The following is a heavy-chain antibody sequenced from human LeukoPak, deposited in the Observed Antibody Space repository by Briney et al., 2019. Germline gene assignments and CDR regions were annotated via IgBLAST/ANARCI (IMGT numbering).Heavy chain of an antibody. V-gene: IGHV3-30*18. D-gene: IGHD4-17*01. CDR1: GFTFSSYG. Sequence: PGRSLRLSCAASGFTFSSYGMHWVRQAPGKGLEWVAVISYDGSNKYYADSVKGRFTISRDNSKNTLYLQMNSLRAEDTAVYYCVKEALDYGDYGNVDYWGQGTLVTVSS. J-gene: IGHJ4*02. CDR2: ISYDGSNK. CDR3: VKEALDYGDYGNVDY.